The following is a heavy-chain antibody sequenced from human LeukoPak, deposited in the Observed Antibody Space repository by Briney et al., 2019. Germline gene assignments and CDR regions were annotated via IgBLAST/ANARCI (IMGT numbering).Heavy chain of an antibody. J-gene: IGHJ3*02. CDR2: IYYSGST. D-gene: IGHD3-22*01. CDR3: ARDYYDSSGYSIDAFDT. Sequence: PSETLPLTCTVSGGSISSYYWSWIRQPPGKGLEWIGYIYYSGSTNYNPSLKSRVTISVDTSKNQFSLKLSSVTAADTAVYYCARDYYDSSGYSIDAFDTWGQGTMVTVSS. V-gene: IGHV4-59*01. CDR1: GGSISSYY.